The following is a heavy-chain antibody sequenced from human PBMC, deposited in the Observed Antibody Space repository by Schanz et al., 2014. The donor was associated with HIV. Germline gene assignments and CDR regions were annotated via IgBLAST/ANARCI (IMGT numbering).Heavy chain of an antibody. CDR1: GYIFTSNG. CDR3: AREKTTLNWFDP. D-gene: IGHD4-4*01. CDR2: ISTSNGNT. V-gene: IGHV1-18*01. J-gene: IGHJ5*02. Sequence: QLVQSGAEVKKPGASVRVSCKTSGYIFTSNGISWVRQAPGQGLEWMGWISTSNGNTNYAQKFQGRVTMTTDTSTSTAYMELRSLRSDDTAVYYCAREKTTLNWFDPWGQGTLVTVSS.